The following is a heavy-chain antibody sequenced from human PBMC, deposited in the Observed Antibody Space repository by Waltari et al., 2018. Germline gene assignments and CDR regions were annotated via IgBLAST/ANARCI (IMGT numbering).Heavy chain of an antibody. D-gene: IGHD6-13*01. Sequence: EVQLVESGGGLVKPGGSLRLSCAASGFTFSSYSMNWVRQAPGKGLEWVSSISSSSSYIYYADSVKGRFTISRDNAKNSLYLQMNSLRAEDTAVYYCARAPIAAAGTDYWGQGTLVTVSS. J-gene: IGHJ4*02. CDR2: ISSSSSYI. CDR3: ARAPIAAAGTDY. V-gene: IGHV3-21*01. CDR1: GFTFSSYS.